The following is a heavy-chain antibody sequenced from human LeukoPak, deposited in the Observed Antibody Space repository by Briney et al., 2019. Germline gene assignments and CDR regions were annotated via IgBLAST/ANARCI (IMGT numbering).Heavy chain of an antibody. CDR2: KYHDGEKT. D-gene: IGHD1-26*01. CDR3: ARDQGGGSDFRFDH. V-gene: IGHV3-33*01. Sequence: GGSLRLSCAASRFSFSSYGMHWVRQAPGKGLEWMAVKYHDGEKTYYAESMKGRITISRDNSKNTLYLQMNNLRAEDTAVYYCARDQGGGSDFRFDHWGQGTLVTVSS. J-gene: IGHJ4*02. CDR1: RFSFSSYG.